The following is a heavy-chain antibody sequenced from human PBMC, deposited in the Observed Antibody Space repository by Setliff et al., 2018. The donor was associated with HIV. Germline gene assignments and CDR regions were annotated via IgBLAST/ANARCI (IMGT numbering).Heavy chain of an antibody. CDR3: ASPQPQGANQLLWSFDS. CDR1: GGTFSSQA. Sequence: SVKVSCKASGGTFSSQAISWVRQAPGQGLEWMGGIIPIFGTANYAQKFQGRVTITADESTNTAYMELSSLRPEDTAVYYCASPQPQGANQLLWSFDSWGQGALVTVS. V-gene: IGHV1-69*13. J-gene: IGHJ4*02. CDR2: IIPIFGTA. D-gene: IGHD2-2*01.